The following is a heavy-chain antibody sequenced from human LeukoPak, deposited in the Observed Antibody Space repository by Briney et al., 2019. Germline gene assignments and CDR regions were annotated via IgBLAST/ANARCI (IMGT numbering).Heavy chain of an antibody. J-gene: IGHJ5*02. CDR3: ARGGYYGSGNDFRFDP. CDR2: IYYSGST. Sequence: PSETLSLTCTVSGGSISSSSYFWAWIRQPPGKGLEWIGSIYYSGSTNYNPSLKSRVTISVDTSKNQFSLKLTSVTAADTAVYFCARGGYYGSGNDFRFDPWGQGTLVTVSS. CDR1: GGSISSSSYF. V-gene: IGHV4-39*07. D-gene: IGHD3-10*01.